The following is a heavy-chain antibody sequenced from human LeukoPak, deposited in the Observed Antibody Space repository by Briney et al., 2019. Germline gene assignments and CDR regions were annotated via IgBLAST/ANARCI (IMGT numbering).Heavy chain of an antibody. D-gene: IGHD3-16*01. CDR1: GFTFSSYA. V-gene: IGHV3-23*01. Sequence: GGSLRLSCAASGFTFSSYAMSWVRQAPGKGLEWVSAISGSGGSTYYADSVKGRFTISRDNSKNTLYLQMNSLRAEDTAVYYCARSIYDYVWGSYLPLDYWGQGTLVTVSS. CDR3: ARSIYDYVWGSYLPLDY. J-gene: IGHJ4*02. CDR2: ISGSGGST.